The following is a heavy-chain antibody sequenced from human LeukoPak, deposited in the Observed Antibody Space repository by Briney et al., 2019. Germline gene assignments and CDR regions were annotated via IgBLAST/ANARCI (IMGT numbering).Heavy chain of an antibody. D-gene: IGHD7-27*01. CDR3: ARDRDWGSSDPFDY. V-gene: IGHV1-46*01. CDR1: GYTFTSYY. J-gene: IGHJ4*02. CDR2: IDPGRGNT. Sequence: ASVKVSCKASGYTFTSYYMHWVRQVPGHGLEWMGIIDPGRGNTNYAQNFHGRVTLTRDTSTSTIYMELSSLRSEDTAVYYCARDRDWGSSDPFDYWGQGTLVTVSS.